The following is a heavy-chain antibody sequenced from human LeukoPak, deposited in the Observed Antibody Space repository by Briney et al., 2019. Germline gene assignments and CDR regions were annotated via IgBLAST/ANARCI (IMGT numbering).Heavy chain of an antibody. Sequence: PGGSLRLSCAASGFTFSSYAMSWVRQAPGKGLEWVSAISGSGGSTYYADSVKGRFTISRDNSKNTLYLQMNSLRAEDTAVYYCAKDPFRYYYDSSGKPNWFDPWGQGTLVTVSS. CDR2: ISGSGGST. J-gene: IGHJ5*02. CDR1: GFTFSSYA. V-gene: IGHV3-23*01. D-gene: IGHD3-22*01. CDR3: AKDPFRYYYDSSGKPNWFDP.